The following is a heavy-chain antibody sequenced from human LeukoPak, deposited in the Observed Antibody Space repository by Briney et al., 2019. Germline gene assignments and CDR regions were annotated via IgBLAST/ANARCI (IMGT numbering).Heavy chain of an antibody. D-gene: IGHD3-10*01. CDR1: GYTFTSYG. CDR2: ISAYNGNT. Sequence: ASVKVSCKASGYTFTSYGISWVRQAPGQGLEWMGWISAYNGNTNYAQKLQGRVTMTTDTSTSTAYMELRSLRSDDTAVYYCARVPGDHRGVIRWFDPWGQGTLVTVAS. J-gene: IGHJ5*02. V-gene: IGHV1-18*01. CDR3: ARVPGDHRGVIRWFDP.